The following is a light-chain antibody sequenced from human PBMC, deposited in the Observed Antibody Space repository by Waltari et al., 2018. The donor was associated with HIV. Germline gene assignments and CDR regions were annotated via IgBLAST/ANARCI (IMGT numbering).Light chain of an antibody. J-gene: IGKJ4*01. CDR1: QSVRRD. CDR3: QQRSIWPPLT. Sequence: EIVLTQSPATLSLSPGARATLSCRASQSVRRDLAWYQHKPGQAPRLLIYEASNRATGIPARFSGSGSGTDFTLTISSLEPEDFAVYYCQQRSIWPPLTFGGGTKVEIK. CDR2: EAS. V-gene: IGKV3-11*01.